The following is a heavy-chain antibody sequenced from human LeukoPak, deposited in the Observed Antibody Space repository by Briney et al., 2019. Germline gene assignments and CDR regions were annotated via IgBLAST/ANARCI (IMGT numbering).Heavy chain of an antibody. CDR2: ISAYNGNT. D-gene: IGHD3-10*01. J-gene: IGHJ4*02. V-gene: IGHV1-18*01. CDR3: ARAGHYYSSGSYPDFDY. Sequence: ASVKVSCKASGYTFTSYGISWVRQAPGQGLEWMGWISAYNGNTNYAQKLQGRVTMTTDTSTSTAYMELRSLRSDDTAVYYCARAGHYYSSGSYPDFDYWGQGTLVTVSS. CDR1: GYTFTSYG.